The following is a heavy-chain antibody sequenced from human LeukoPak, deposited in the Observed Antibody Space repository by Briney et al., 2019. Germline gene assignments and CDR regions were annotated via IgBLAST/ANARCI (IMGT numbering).Heavy chain of an antibody. V-gene: IGHV4-30-4*08. J-gene: IGHJ3*02. D-gene: IGHD3-22*01. CDR3: ARAKGGQNYYDSSGQDAFDI. CDR1: GFTVSSNY. Sequence: LRLSCAASGFTVSSNYMSWVRQAPGKGLEWIGYIYYSGSTYYNPSLKSRVTISVDTSKNQFSLKLSSVTAADTAVYYCARAKGGQNYYDSSGQDAFDIWGQGTMVTVSS. CDR2: IYYSGST.